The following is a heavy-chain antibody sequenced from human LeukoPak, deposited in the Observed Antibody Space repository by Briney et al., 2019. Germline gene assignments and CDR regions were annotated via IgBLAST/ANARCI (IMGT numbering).Heavy chain of an antibody. CDR2: ISYDGSKK. V-gene: IGHV3-30-3*01. CDR3: ARVTVVTPGAPEHSNDY. CDR1: GLTFSSYA. J-gene: IGHJ4*02. Sequence: PGGSLRLSCAASGLTFSSYAMHWVRQAPGKGLEWVAVISYDGSKKYYADSVKGRFTISRDNSKNTLYLQMNSLRAEDTAVYYCARVTVVTPGAPEHSNDYWGQGTLVTVSS. D-gene: IGHD4-23*01.